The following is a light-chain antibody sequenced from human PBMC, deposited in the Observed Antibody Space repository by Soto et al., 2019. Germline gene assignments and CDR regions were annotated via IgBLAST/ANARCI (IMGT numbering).Light chain of an antibody. V-gene: IGLV1-47*01. J-gene: IGLJ3*02. CDR3: ASWDDSLNVPL. Sequence: VFSPRTSASLTPGQTVSFSRSDRRSYIGNNYVFWYQQFPGMAPKLLIYRNNQRPSGVPDRFSGSKSGTSASLAIAGLRSEDESDYYCASWDDSLNVPLFG. CDR2: RNN. CDR1: RSYIGNNY.